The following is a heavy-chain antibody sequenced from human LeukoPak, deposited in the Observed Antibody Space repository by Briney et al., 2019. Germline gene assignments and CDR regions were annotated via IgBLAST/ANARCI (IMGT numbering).Heavy chain of an antibody. CDR1: GGSISSGDHS. CDR3: ARTVAAAGTSWFDP. J-gene: IGHJ5*02. CDR2: ISHSGST. D-gene: IGHD6-13*01. Sequence: PSETLSLTCAVSGGSISSGDHSWTWIRQPPGKGLEWIGYISHSGSTYYNPSLESRVTILVDRSKNQFSLRLSSVTAADTAVYYCARTVAAAGTSWFDPWGQGTLVTVSS. V-gene: IGHV4-30-2*01.